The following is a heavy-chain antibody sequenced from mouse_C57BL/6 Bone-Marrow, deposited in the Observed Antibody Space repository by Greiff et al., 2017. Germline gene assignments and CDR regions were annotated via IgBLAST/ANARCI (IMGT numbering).Heavy chain of an antibody. V-gene: IGHV1-15*01. CDR2: IDPETGGT. J-gene: IGHJ3*01. CDR3: TRENDGYYLWFAY. CDR1: GYTFTDYE. Sequence: VQLQQSGAELVRPGASVTLSCKASGYTFTDYEMHWVKQTPVHGLEWIGAIDPETGGTAYNQKFKGKAILTADKSSSTAYMELRSLTSEDSAGYYCTRENDGYYLWFAYWGQGTLVTVSA. D-gene: IGHD2-3*01.